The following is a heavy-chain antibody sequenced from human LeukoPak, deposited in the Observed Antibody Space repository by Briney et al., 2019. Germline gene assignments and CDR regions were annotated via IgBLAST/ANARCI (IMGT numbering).Heavy chain of an antibody. CDR2: INHSGST. Sequence: PSETLSLTCAVYGGSFSGYYWSWIRQPPGKGLEWIGEINHSGSTNYNPSLKSRVTISVDTSKNQFSLKLSSVTAADTAVYYCARGGGHTDAFDIWGQGTWSPSLQ. V-gene: IGHV4-34*01. CDR1: GGSFSGYY. CDR3: ARGGGHTDAFDI. J-gene: IGHJ3*02.